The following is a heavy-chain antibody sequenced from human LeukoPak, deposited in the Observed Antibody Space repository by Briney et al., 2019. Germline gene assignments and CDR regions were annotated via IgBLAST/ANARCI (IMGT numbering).Heavy chain of an antibody. CDR3: ARIPTTGTEGWFDP. CDR2: ISAYNGNT. V-gene: IGHV1-18*01. D-gene: IGHD1-1*01. CDR1: GYTFTSYG. J-gene: IGHJ5*02. Sequence: ASVKVSCKASGYTFTSYGISWVRQAPGQGLEWMGWISAYNGNTNYAQKLQGRVTMTTDTSTSTAYMELRSLRSDDTAVYYWARIPTTGTEGWFDPWGQGTLVTVSS.